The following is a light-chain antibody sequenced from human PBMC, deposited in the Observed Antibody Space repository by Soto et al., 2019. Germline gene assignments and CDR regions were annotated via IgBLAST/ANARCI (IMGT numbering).Light chain of an antibody. Sequence: QSVLTQPPSVSAAPGQKVTISCSGSSSIGNNYVSWYQQFPGTAPKLLIYDNNKRLSGIPDRFSGSKSGTSATLGITGLQTGDEADYYCGTWDSSLSVVVFGGGTKLTVL. J-gene: IGLJ2*01. CDR2: DNN. V-gene: IGLV1-51*01. CDR3: GTWDSSLSVVV. CDR1: SSIGNNY.